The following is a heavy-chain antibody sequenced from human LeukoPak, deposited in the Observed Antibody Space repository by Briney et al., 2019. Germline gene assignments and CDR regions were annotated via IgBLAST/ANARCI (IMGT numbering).Heavy chain of an antibody. CDR1: GFTFDDYA. D-gene: IGHD5-18*01. Sequence: PGGSLRLSCAASGFTFDDYAMHWVRQAPGKGLEWVSGISWNRGSIGYADSVKGRFTISRDNAKNSLYLQMNSLRAEDTALYYCAKGEGGRYSYGYFDYWGQGTLVTVSS. V-gene: IGHV3-9*01. CDR2: ISWNRGSI. CDR3: AKGEGGRYSYGYFDY. J-gene: IGHJ4*02.